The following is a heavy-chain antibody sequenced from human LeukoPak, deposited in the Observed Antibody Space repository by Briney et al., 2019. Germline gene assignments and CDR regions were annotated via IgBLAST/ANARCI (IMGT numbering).Heavy chain of an antibody. Sequence: ASVKVSCKASGYPFTGYYLHWVRQAPGQGLEWMGWINPNSGFTNYAQKFQGRVTMTRDTSISTAYMELSRLRSDDTAVYYCARLADCSSSSCRSFDYWGQGTVVTVSS. CDR3: ARLADCSSSSCRSFDY. CDR2: INPNSGFT. J-gene: IGHJ4*02. D-gene: IGHD2-2*01. CDR1: GYPFTGYY. V-gene: IGHV1-2*02.